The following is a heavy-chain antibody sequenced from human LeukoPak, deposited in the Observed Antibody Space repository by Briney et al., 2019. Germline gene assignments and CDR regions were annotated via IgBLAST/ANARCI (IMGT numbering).Heavy chain of an antibody. CDR2: ISGSDDST. Sequence: GGSLRLSCAASGFIFSNYAMSWVRQAPGKGLEWVSTISGSDDSTYYADSVRRRFTISRDNPKNTLYLQMNSLRAEDTAVYYCAKDSVGTYGLYYFDYWGQGTLVTVSS. V-gene: IGHV3-23*01. CDR1: GFIFSNYA. J-gene: IGHJ4*02. D-gene: IGHD4-17*01. CDR3: AKDSVGTYGLYYFDY.